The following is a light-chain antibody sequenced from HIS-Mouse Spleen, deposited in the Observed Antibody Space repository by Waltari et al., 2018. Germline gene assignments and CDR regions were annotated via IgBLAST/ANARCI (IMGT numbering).Light chain of an antibody. CDR1: QSVSSY. CDR2: DAS. Sequence: EIVLTQSPATLSLSPGERATLSCRASQSVSSYLAWYQQKPGQAPRLLIYDASNRATGIPARFSGSGSGTDFTLTISSLEPEDFAVYYCQQPEEFTFGPGTKVDIK. CDR3: QQPEEFT. V-gene: IGKV3-11*01. J-gene: IGKJ3*01.